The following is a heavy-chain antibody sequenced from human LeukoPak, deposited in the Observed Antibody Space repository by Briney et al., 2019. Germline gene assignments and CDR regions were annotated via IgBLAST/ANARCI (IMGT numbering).Heavy chain of an antibody. CDR1: GGSISSSSYY. CDR3: ARDSTSGWFDP. Sequence: PSETLSLTCTVSGGSISSSSYYWGWIRQPPGKGLEWIASINYSGRTYYNPSLKSRVTISVDTSKNQFSLKLSSVIAADTAVYYCARDSTSGWFDPWGQGTLVTVSS. V-gene: IGHV4-39*07. J-gene: IGHJ5*02. D-gene: IGHD2-2*01. CDR2: INYSGRT.